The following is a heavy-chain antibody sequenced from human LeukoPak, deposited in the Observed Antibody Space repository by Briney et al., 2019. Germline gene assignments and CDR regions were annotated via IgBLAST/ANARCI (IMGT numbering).Heavy chain of an antibody. D-gene: IGHD5-24*01. CDR1: GGTFSSYA. J-gene: IGHJ4*02. Sequence: SVKVSCKASGGTFSSYAISWVRQAPGQGLEWMGGIIPIFGTANYAQKFQGRVTITADESTSTAYMELSSLRSEDTAVYYCARGLGDGYNTQGDYWGQGTLITVSS. CDR2: IIPIFGTA. V-gene: IGHV1-69*13. CDR3: ARGLGDGYNTQGDY.